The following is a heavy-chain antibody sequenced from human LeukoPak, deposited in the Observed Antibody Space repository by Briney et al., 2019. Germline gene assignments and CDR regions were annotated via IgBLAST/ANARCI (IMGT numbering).Heavy chain of an antibody. V-gene: IGHV1-18*01. D-gene: IGHD1-7*01. Sequence: GASVKVSCKASGYTFTSYHMHWVRQAPGQGLEWMGWISAYNGNTNYAQKLQGRVTMTTDTSTSTAYMELRSLRSDDTAVYYCARSQGGITGTTIYYYGMDVWGQGTTVTVSS. CDR2: ISAYNGNT. CDR1: GYTFTSYH. J-gene: IGHJ6*02. CDR3: ARSQGGITGTTIYYYGMDV.